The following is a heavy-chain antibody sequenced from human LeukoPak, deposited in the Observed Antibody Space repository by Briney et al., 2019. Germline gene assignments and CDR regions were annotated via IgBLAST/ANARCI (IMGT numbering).Heavy chain of an antibody. Sequence: GGSLRLSCAASGFTFSIYSMNWVRQAPGKGLEWVSYISGGGSPISYADSVKGRFTISRDNAKNSLYLQMNSLRAEDTAVYYCARDGSYGSGSYFDYWGQGTLVTVSS. D-gene: IGHD3-10*01. CDR3: ARDGSYGSGSYFDY. CDR2: ISGGGSPI. V-gene: IGHV3-48*01. CDR1: GFTFSIYS. J-gene: IGHJ4*02.